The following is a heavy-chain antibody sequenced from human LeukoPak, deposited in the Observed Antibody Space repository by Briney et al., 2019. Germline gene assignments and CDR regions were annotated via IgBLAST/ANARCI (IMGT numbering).Heavy chain of an antibody. CDR2: ISDSGAST. CDR1: GLTFSSYV. D-gene: IGHD2/OR15-2a*01. Sequence: GGSLRLSCAASGLTFSSYVMTWVRRAPGKGLECVSSISDSGASTYYADSVKGRFTMSRDNSKDTLYLQMNSLRAEDTAVYYCANGRSSTDHYWGQGTLVTVSS. CDR3: ANGRSSTDHY. J-gene: IGHJ4*02. V-gene: IGHV3-23*01.